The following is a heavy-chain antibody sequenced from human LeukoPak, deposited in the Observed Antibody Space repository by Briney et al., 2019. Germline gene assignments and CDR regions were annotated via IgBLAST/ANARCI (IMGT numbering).Heavy chain of an antibody. Sequence: GGSLRLSCAASGFTFTSYWMHWVRQAPGKGLVWVSRINSDGTSTSYADSVKGRFTISRDNAKNMLYLEMNSLRVDDTSVYSCARAQTIFWEFDGFDIWGRGTKVTVSS. J-gene: IGHJ3*02. CDR3: ARAQTIFWEFDGFDI. CDR1: GFTFTSYW. D-gene: IGHD3-9*01. V-gene: IGHV3-74*01. CDR2: INSDGTST.